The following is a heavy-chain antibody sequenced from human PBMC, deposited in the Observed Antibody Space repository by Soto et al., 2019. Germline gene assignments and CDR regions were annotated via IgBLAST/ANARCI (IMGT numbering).Heavy chain of an antibody. CDR2: ISYDGSNK. J-gene: IGHJ4*02. CDR3: ARSDPDYDILTGYYLDY. CDR1: GFTFSSYA. Sequence: GGSLRLSCAASGFTFSSYAMHWVRQAPGKGLEWVAVISYDGSNKYYADSVKGRFTISRDNSKNTLYLQMNSLRAEDTAVYYCARSDPDYDILTGYYLDYWGQGTLVTVSS. D-gene: IGHD3-9*01. V-gene: IGHV3-30-3*01.